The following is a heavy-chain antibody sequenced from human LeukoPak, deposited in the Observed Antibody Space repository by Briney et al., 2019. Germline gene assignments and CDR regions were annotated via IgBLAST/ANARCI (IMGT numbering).Heavy chain of an antibody. J-gene: IGHJ4*02. Sequence: PGGSLRLSCAASGFTFSSYAMHWVRQAPGKGLEWEAVISYDGSNKYYADSVKGRFTISRDNSKNTLYLQMNSLRAEDTAVYYCARGGGYSGYCFDYWGQGTLVTVSS. CDR1: GFTFSSYA. D-gene: IGHD5-12*01. CDR3: ARGGGYSGYCFDY. CDR2: ISYDGSNK. V-gene: IGHV3-30-3*01.